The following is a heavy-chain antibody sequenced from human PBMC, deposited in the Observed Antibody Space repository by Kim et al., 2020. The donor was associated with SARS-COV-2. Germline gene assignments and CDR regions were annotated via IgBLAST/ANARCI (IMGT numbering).Heavy chain of an antibody. CDR3: ARQVGGWLDYYYYGMDV. D-gene: IGHD5-12*01. Sequence: SVKVSCKASGGTFSSYAISWVRPAPGQGLEWMGGIIPIFGTANYAQKFQGRVTITADESTSTAYMELSSLRSEDTAVYYCARQVGGWLDYYYYGMDVWGQGTTVTVSS. J-gene: IGHJ6*02. CDR2: IIPIFGTA. CDR1: GGTFSSYA. V-gene: IGHV1-69*13.